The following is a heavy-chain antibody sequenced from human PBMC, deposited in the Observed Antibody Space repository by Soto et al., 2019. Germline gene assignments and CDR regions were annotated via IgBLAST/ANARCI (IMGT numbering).Heavy chain of an antibody. V-gene: IGHV3-11*01. Sequence: QVQLVESGGGLVKPGGSLRLSCAASGFTFSDYYMYWIRQAPGKGLEWVSYISSSGSTIYYADSLKGRFTISRDNAKNSRDLQMSSRGAGDTAVYYCAAGEVSSASPVGAFGIWGQGTMVTVSS. CDR2: ISSSGSTI. CDR3: AAGEVSSASPVGAFGI. CDR1: GFTFSDYY. J-gene: IGHJ3*02. D-gene: IGHD3-22*01.